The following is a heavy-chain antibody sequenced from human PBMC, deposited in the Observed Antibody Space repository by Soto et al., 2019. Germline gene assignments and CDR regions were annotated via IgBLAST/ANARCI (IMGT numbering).Heavy chain of an antibody. CDR3: AKYRSGWPSDY. CDR1: GFTFSSYA. V-gene: IGHV3-23*01. J-gene: IGHJ4*02. D-gene: IGHD6-19*01. Sequence: GGSLRLSCAASGFTFSSYAMSWVRQAPGKGLEWVSSISAYAGSTYYADSVKGRFTISRDNSKNTLYLQMNSLRAEDTAVYYCAKYRSGWPSDYWGQGTLVTVSS. CDR2: ISAYAGST.